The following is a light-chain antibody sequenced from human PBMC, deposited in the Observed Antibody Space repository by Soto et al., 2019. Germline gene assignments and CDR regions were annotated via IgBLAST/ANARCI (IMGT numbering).Light chain of an antibody. CDR1: QSVSSN. Sequence: EIVMTQSPATLSVSPGERATLSCRASQSVSSNLAWYQQKPGLAPRLLIYGAFTRATGIPVRFSGSGSGTEFTLTISSLQAEDFAVYYCQQYNNWPRTFGQGTKVEIK. CDR3: QQYNNWPRT. J-gene: IGKJ1*01. V-gene: IGKV3-15*01. CDR2: GAF.